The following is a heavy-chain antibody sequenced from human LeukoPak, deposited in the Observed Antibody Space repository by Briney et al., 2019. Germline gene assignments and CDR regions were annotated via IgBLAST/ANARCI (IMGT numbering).Heavy chain of an antibody. J-gene: IGHJ6*03. V-gene: IGHV4-59*01. Sequence: SETLSLTCTVSGGSISSYYWSWIRQPPGKGLEWIGYIYYSGSTNYNPSLKSRVTISVDTSKNQFSLKLGSVTAADTAVYYCARDGGSSSWSRGTGGLWYYYYYMDVWGKGTTVTVSS. CDR3: ARDGGSSSWSRGTGGLWYYYYYMDV. CDR1: GGSISSYY. CDR2: IYYSGST. D-gene: IGHD6-13*01.